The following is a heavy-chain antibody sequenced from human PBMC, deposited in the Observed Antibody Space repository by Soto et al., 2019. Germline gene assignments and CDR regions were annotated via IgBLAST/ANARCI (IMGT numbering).Heavy chain of an antibody. V-gene: IGHV3-74*01. D-gene: IGHD2-15*01. CDR1: GFTFSSYW. Sequence: GGSLRLSCAASGFTFSSYWMHWVRQAPGKGLVWVSRINSDGSSTSYADSVKGRFTISTDNAKNTLYLQMNSLRAEDTAVYYCARDRLRYCSGGSCYSNYYYYGMDVWGQGTTLTVSS. J-gene: IGHJ6*02. CDR2: INSDGSST. CDR3: ARDRLRYCSGGSCYSNYYYYGMDV.